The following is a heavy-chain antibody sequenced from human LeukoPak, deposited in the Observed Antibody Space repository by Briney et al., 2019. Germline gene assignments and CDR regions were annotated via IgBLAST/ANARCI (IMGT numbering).Heavy chain of an antibody. CDR3: ARVTTVVPAAFDY. D-gene: IGHD2-2*01. CDR1: GYTFTGYY. CDR2: INPNSGGT. V-gene: IGHV1-2*02. Sequence: GASVKVSCKASGYTFTGYYMHWVRQAPGQGLEWMGWINPNSGGTNYAQKFQGRVTMTRDTSISTAYMELSRLRSDDTAVYYCARVTTVVPAAFDYWGQATLVTVSS. J-gene: IGHJ4*02.